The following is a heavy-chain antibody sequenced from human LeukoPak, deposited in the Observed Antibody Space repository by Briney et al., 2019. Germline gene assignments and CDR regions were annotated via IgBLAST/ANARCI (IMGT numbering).Heavy chain of an antibody. CDR1: GGSISSSSYY. Sequence: PSETLSLTCIVSGGSISSSSYYWGWIRQPPGKGLEWIGSLYYSDNTYDNPSVSSGSTYYNPSLKSRVTISVDTSKNQFSLKLSSVTAADTAVYYCARHAQFLRYSGSLKNFDYWGQGTLVTVSS. V-gene: IGHV4-39*01. D-gene: IGHD1-26*01. J-gene: IGHJ4*02. CDR2: LYYSDNTYDNPSVSSGST. CDR3: ARHAQFLRYSGSLKNFDY.